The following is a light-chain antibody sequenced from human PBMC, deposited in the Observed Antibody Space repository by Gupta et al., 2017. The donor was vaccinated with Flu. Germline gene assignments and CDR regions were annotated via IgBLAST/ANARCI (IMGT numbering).Light chain of an antibody. J-gene: IGLJ3*02. CDR2: EVR. V-gene: IGLV2-14*01. CDR1: NSDVGDYNY. Sequence: QSALTPPASVSGSPGQSTTIPCTGTNSDVGDYNYVPWYQQQPAKAPKVIIDEVRHRPSAVAVRFSASKSGNTASLTISGLEAEDEADYYCSADRTSNTLVFGGGTKLTVL. CDR3: SADRTSNTLV.